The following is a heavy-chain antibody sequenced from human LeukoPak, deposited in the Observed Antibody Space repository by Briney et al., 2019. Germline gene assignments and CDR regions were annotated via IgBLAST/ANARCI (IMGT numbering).Heavy chain of an antibody. J-gene: IGHJ4*02. V-gene: IGHV3-23*01. CDR1: GFTFSSYA. D-gene: IGHD6-13*01. CDR2: ISGSDGST. Sequence: PGGSLRLSCAASGFTFSSYAMSWVRQAPGKGLEWVSAISGSDGSTYYADSVKGRFTISRDNSKNTLYLQMNSLRAEDTAVYYCAKDRTGYSSSCLDYWGQGTLVTVSS. CDR3: AKDRTGYSSSCLDY.